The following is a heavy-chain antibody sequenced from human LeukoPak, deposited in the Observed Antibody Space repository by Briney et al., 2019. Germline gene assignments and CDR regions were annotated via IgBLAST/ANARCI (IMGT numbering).Heavy chain of an antibody. D-gene: IGHD5-12*01. CDR1: GFTFSSYA. Sequence: GSLRLSCAASGFTFSSYAMHWVRQAPGKGLEWVAVISYDGSNKYYADSVKGRFTISRDNSKNTLYLQMNSLRAEDTAVYYCARDHRYAFDNWGHGTLVTVSS. V-gene: IGHV3-30*04. CDR2: ISYDGSNK. CDR3: ARDHRYAFDN. J-gene: IGHJ4*01.